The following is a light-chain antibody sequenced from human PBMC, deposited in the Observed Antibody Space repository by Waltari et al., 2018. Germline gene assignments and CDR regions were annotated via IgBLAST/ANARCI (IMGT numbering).Light chain of an antibody. CDR3: AAWDDSLSGWV. CDR1: NSNIATNY. Sequence: QSVLTQPPSASGTPGQTVTISCSGSNSNIATNYVCWYQQVPETAPTLLPYGNNQRPSGVPDRLSGSKSGNSASLAISGLRSEDEADYYCAAWDDSLSGWVFGGGTKLTVL. CDR2: GNN. J-gene: IGLJ3*02. V-gene: IGLV1-47*01.